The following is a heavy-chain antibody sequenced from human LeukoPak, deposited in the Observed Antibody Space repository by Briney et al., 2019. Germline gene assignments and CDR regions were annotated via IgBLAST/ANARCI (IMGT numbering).Heavy chain of an antibody. CDR2: ISGSGGST. D-gene: IGHD3-10*01. CDR3: ASDYGSGSYPYDAFDI. V-gene: IGHV3-23*01. J-gene: IGHJ3*02. Sequence: GGSLRLSCAASGFTFSSYAMSWVRQAPGKGLEWVLAISGSGGSTYYADSVKGRFTISRDNSKNTLYLQMNSLRAEDTAVYYCASDYGSGSYPYDAFDIWGQGTMVTVSS. CDR1: GFTFSSYA.